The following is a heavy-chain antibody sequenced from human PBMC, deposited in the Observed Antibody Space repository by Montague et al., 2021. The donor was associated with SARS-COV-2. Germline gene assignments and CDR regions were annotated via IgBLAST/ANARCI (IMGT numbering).Heavy chain of an antibody. J-gene: IGHJ4*02. V-gene: IGHV4-59*01. D-gene: IGHD3-10*01. CDR2: VSYRGST. Sequence: SEPLSLTCSVSGGSMSSYHWVWIRQPPGKGLEWIGYVSYRGSTNYNLSLKSRVTISLDTSKNRFSLRVTSVTAADTAVYYCARDVRYYYDQWGQGILVTVSS. CDR3: ARDVRYYYDQ. CDR1: GGSMSSYH.